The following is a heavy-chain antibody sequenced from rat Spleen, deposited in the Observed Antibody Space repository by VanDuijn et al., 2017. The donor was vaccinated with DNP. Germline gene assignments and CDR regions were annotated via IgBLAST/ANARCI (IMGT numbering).Heavy chain of an antibody. V-gene: IGHV5S23*01. CDR2: ISTSGGTT. J-gene: IGHJ2*01. D-gene: IGHD1-4*01. CDR1: GFTFSNYD. Sequence: EVQLVESGGGLVQPGRSLKLSCAGSGFTFSNYDMAWVRQAPTKGLEWVASISTSGGTTYYRDSVKGRFTISRDDAKSTLYLQMNSLRSEDTATYYCARGNYPGINTFDYWGQGVMVTVSS. CDR3: ARGNYPGINTFDY.